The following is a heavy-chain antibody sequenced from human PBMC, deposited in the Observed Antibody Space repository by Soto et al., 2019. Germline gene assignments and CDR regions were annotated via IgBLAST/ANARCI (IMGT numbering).Heavy chain of an antibody. D-gene: IGHD2-15*01. CDR1: GYTFTGYY. Sequence: ASVKVSCKASGYTFTGYYMHWVRQAPGQGLEWMGWINPNSGGTNYAQKFQGWVTMTRDTSISTAYVELSRLRSDDTAVYYCAVGYCSGGSCWRLQYWCQGILVTVS. V-gene: IGHV1-2*04. CDR2: INPNSGGT. J-gene: IGHJ4*02. CDR3: AVGYCSGGSCWRLQY.